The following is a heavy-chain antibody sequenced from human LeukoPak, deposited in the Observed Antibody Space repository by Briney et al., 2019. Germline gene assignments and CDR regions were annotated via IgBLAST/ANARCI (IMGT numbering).Heavy chain of an antibody. CDR3: ARAKGRSSPVNP. J-gene: IGHJ5*02. Sequence: GGSLRLSCAASGFTFSSYSMNWVRQAPGKGLEWVSSISSSSGYIYYADSVKGRFTISRDNAKNSLYLQMNSLRAEDTAVYYCARAKGRSSPVNPWGQGTLVTVSS. CDR1: GFTFSSYS. V-gene: IGHV3-21*01. CDR2: ISSSSGYI. D-gene: IGHD6-13*01.